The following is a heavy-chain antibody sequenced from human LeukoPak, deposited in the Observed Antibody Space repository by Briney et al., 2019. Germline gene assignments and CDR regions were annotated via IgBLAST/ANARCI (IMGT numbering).Heavy chain of an antibody. CDR2: IIPIFGTA. Sequence: ASVKVSCKASGGTFSSYAISWVRQAPGQGLGWMGRIIPIFGTANYAQKFQGRVTITTDESTSTAYMELSSLRSEDTAVYYCATVVNARSEYFQHWGQGTLVTVSS. CDR3: ATVVNARSEYFQH. J-gene: IGHJ1*01. CDR1: GGTFSSYA. V-gene: IGHV1-69*05. D-gene: IGHD2-21*01.